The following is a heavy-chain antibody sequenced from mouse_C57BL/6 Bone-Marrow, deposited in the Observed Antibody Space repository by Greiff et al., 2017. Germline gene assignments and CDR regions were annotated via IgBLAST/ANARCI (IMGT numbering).Heavy chain of an antibody. CDR1: GFTFSSYA. Sequence: EVQRVESGGGLVKPGGSLKLSCEASGFTFSSYAMSWVRQTPEKRLEWVATISEGGSYTYDPDNVKGRFTISRYNAKNDLYRQMSHLKSEDTAMYYCARWLLGAMDYWGQGTSVTVSS. CDR3: ARWLLGAMDY. J-gene: IGHJ4*01. D-gene: IGHD2-3*01. CDR2: ISEGGSYT. V-gene: IGHV5-4*01.